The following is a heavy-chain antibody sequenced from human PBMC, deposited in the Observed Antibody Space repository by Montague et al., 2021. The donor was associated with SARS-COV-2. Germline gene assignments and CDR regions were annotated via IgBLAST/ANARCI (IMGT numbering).Heavy chain of an antibody. CDR2: IYYSGXT. CDR1: GGSVSSGSYY. D-gene: IGHD6-13*01. J-gene: IGHJ4*02. Sequence: SETLSLTCTVSGGSVSSGSYYWSWIRQPAGKGLEWIGYIYYSGXTXYXXXXKXRVTISLDTSKNQFSLKLTSVTAADTAVYYCARVSLAAAATRSDYWGQGTLVTVSS. CDR3: ARVSLAAAATRSDY. V-gene: IGHV4-61*01.